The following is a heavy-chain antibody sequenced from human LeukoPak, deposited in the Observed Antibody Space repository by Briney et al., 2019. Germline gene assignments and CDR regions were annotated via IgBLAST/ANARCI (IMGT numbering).Heavy chain of an antibody. D-gene: IGHD2-2*01. CDR3: AGCAMKLTYAFDI. J-gene: IGHJ3*02. Sequence: GGSLRLSCVASGFTFSNYWMHWVRQAPGKGLVWVSHINSDGSSTSYADSVKGRFTISRDNAKNTLYLQMNSLRAEDTAVYYCAGCAMKLTYAFDIWGQGTMVTVSS. CDR1: GFTFSNYW. V-gene: IGHV3-74*01. CDR2: INSDGSST.